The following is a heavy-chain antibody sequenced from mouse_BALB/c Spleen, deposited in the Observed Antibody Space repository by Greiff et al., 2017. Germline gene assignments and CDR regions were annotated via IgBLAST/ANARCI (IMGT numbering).Heavy chain of an antibody. CDR2: INPSSGYT. D-gene: IGHD2-14*01. J-gene: IGHJ3*01. V-gene: IGHV1-4*01. CDR1: GYTFTSYT. CDR3: ATYRYDCFAY. Sequence: VQLQQSGAELARPGASVKMSCKASGYTFTSYTMHWVKQRPGQGLEWIGDINPSSGYTNYNQKFKDKATLTADKSSSTAYMQLSSLTSEDSAVYYCATYRYDCFAYWGQGTLVTVSA.